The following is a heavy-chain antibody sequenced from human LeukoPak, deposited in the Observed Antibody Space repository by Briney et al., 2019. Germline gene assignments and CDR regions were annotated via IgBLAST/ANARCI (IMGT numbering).Heavy chain of an antibody. V-gene: IGHV4-59*01. Sequence: PSETLSLTCTVSGGSITGYYWSWIRQPPGKRLEWIGYIYYSGSTNYNPSLQSRVTISVDTSRNQFSLKLSSVTAADTAVYYCARMSFSGNYPDAFDIWGQGTMVIVSS. CDR1: GGSITGYY. CDR3: ARMSFSGNYPDAFDI. J-gene: IGHJ3*02. CDR2: IYYSGST. D-gene: IGHD1-26*01.